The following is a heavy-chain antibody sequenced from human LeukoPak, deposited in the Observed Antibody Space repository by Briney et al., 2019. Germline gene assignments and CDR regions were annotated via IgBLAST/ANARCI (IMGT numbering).Heavy chain of an antibody. CDR1: GGSISSSSYY. CDR3: ARGLTPSDIMSIFGVVTIFDP. Sequence: PSETLSLTCTVSGGSISSSSYYWGWIRQPPGKGLEWIGSIYYSGSTYYNPSLKSRVTISVDTSKNQFSLKLSSVTAADTAVYYCARGLTPSDIMSIFGVVTIFDPWGQGTLVTVSS. D-gene: IGHD3-3*01. V-gene: IGHV4-39*07. CDR2: IYYSGST. J-gene: IGHJ5*02.